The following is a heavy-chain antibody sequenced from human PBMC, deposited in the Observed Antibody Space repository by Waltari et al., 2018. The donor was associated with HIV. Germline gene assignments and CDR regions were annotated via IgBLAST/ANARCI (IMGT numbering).Heavy chain of an antibody. CDR2: IYASGIT. V-gene: IGHV4-39*01. D-gene: IGHD3-16*01. Sequence: QLQLQESGPGLVKPSETLSLTCTVSGASIRIDSHHWAWIRQPPGRGLEWIGTIYASGITYYNRSIKGRVTISRDMSSNQFSLELTSVTAADTAVYYCASGSFGSFDHWGQASLVTVSS. CDR1: GASIRIDSHH. CDR3: ASGSFGSFDH. J-gene: IGHJ5*02.